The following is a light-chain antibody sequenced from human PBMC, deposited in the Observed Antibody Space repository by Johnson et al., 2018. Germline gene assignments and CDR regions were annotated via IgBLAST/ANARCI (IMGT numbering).Light chain of an antibody. CDR3: GTWDSSLSAGNV. J-gene: IGLJ1*01. CDR1: SSNIGNNY. Sequence: QSVLTQPPSVSAAPGQKVTISCSGRSSNIGNNYVSWYQQLPGTAPKLLIYENNKRPSGIPDRFSGSKSGTSATLGITGLQTGDEADYYCGTWDSSLSAGNVFGTGTKVTGL. V-gene: IGLV1-51*02. CDR2: ENN.